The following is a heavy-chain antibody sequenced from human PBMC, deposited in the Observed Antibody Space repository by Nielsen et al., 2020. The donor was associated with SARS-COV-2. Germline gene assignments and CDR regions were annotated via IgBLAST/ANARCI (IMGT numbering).Heavy chain of an antibody. CDR2: IYYSGST. CDR3: ARRLGILPFDY. D-gene: IGHD3-9*01. V-gene: IGHV4-39*01. J-gene: IGHJ4*02. Sequence: SETLSLTCEVSDGSISSSSYYWGWIRQPPGKGLEWIGSIYYSGSTYYNPSLKSRVTISVDTSKNQFSLKLSSVTAADTAVYYCARRLGILPFDYWGQGTLVTVSS. CDR1: DGSISSSSYY.